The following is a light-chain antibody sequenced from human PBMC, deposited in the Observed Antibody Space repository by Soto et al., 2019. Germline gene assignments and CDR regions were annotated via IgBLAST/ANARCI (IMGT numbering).Light chain of an antibody. V-gene: IGKV1-39*01. CDR1: QTIVNY. Sequence: DIQMTQSPSSLSASVGDRVTITCRASQTIVNYLNWYQQKPGKAPNLLISAASSLQSGVPRRISGTGSGTEFTITISSIQPEDFAVYYCQQTYSIPLTFGGGTKVEI. J-gene: IGKJ4*01. CDR2: AAS. CDR3: QQTYSIPLT.